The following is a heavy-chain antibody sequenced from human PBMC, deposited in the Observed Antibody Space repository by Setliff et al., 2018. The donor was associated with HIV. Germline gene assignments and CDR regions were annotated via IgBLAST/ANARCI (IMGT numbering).Heavy chain of an antibody. CDR3: AKGVQRLRPYYFDS. Sequence: GGSLRLSCAASGFTLSSYSMNWVRQAPGKGLEWVSSMSRSSNYKYYADSVKGRFTISRDNAKNSLHLQMNSLRVEDTAVYYCAKGVQRLRPYYFDSWGQGTLVTVSS. CDR2: MSRSSNYK. CDR1: GFTLSSYS. D-gene: IGHD4-17*01. V-gene: IGHV3-21*01. J-gene: IGHJ4*02.